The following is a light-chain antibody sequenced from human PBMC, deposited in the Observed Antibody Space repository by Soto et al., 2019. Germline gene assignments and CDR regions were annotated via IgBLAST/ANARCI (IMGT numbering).Light chain of an antibody. Sequence: DIQLTQSPSFLSASVGDRVTITCRASQGISNFLAWYQQKPGKAPKLLIFAASSLQSGVPSRFSGSGSGTEFTLTITSLQPEDFATDCCQQFHSYPRTFGQGTKVEIK. CDR2: AAS. V-gene: IGKV1-9*01. J-gene: IGKJ1*01. CDR3: QQFHSYPRT. CDR1: QGISNF.